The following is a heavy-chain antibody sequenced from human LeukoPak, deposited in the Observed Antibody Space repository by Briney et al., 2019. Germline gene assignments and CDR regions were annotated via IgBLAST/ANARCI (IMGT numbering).Heavy chain of an antibody. CDR2: IYHSGST. Sequence: PSGTLSLTCAVSGGSISSSNWWSWVRQPPGKGLEWIGEIYHSGSTNYNPSLKSRVTISVDKSKNRFSLKLSSVTAADTAVYYCASRPYYYDSSGYLTPFDYWGQGTLVTVSS. CDR1: GGSISSSNW. CDR3: ASRPYYYDSSGYLTPFDY. J-gene: IGHJ4*02. D-gene: IGHD3-22*01. V-gene: IGHV4-4*02.